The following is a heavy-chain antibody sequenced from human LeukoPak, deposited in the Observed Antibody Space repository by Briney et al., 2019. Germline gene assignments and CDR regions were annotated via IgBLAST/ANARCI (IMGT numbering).Heavy chain of an antibody. Sequence: GGSLRLSCAASGFTFSSYSMNWVRQAPGKGLEWASSISSSSSTIYYADSVRGRFTISRDNAKNSLYLQMNSLRAEDTAVYYCARDSPFTFGGVIVLSYWGQGTLVTVSS. J-gene: IGHJ4*02. CDR1: GFTFSSYS. V-gene: IGHV3-48*01. CDR2: ISSSSSTI. D-gene: IGHD3-16*02. CDR3: ARDSPFTFGGVIVLSY.